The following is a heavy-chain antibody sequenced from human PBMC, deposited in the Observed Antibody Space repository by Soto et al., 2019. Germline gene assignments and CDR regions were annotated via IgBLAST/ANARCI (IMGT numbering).Heavy chain of an antibody. CDR3: ARQGNLGYYYGSGSYYLTYYYYGMDV. J-gene: IGHJ6*02. D-gene: IGHD3-10*01. CDR2: IYYSGST. CDR1: GGSISSSSYY. V-gene: IGHV4-39*01. Sequence: TLSLTCTVSGGSISSSSYYWGWIRQPPGKGLEWIGSIYYSGSTYYNPSLKSRVTISVDTSKNQFSLKLSSVTAADTAVYYCARQGNLGYYYGSGSYYLTYYYYGMDVWGQGTTVTVSS.